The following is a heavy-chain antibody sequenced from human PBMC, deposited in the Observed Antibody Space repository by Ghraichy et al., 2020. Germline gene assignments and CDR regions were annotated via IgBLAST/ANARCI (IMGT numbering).Heavy chain of an antibody. D-gene: IGHD3-10*01. Sequence: GESLNISCAASGFTFSSYAMSWVRQAPGKGLEWVSAISGSGGSTYYADSVKGRFTISRDNSKNTLYLQMNSLRAEDTAIYYCAKGLRLWFGELLYALKETPGGYWGQGTLVTVSS. CDR2: ISGSGGST. J-gene: IGHJ4*02. V-gene: IGHV3-23*01. CDR1: GFTFSSYA. CDR3: AKGLRLWFGELLYALKETPGGY.